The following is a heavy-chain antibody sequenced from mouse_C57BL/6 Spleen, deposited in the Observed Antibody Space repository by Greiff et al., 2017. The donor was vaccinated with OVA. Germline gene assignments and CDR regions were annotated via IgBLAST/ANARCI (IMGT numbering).Heavy chain of an antibody. CDR2: IWSDGST. V-gene: IGHV2-6-1*01. CDR1: GFSLTSYG. Sequence: VQLQQSGPGLVAPSQSLSITCTVSGFSLTSYGVHWVRQPPGKGLEWLVVIWSDGSTTYNSALKSRLSISKDNSKSQVFLKMNSLQTDDTAMYYCARQGDGSSHWYFDVWGTGTTVTVSS. D-gene: IGHD1-1*01. CDR3: ARQGDGSSHWYFDV. J-gene: IGHJ1*03.